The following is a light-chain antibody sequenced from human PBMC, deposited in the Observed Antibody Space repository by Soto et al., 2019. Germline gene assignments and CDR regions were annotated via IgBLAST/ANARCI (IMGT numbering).Light chain of an antibody. CDR3: SSYTSSTTLSVV. Sequence: QSALTQPASVSGSPGQSITISCTGTSSDVGGYNYVSWYQQHPGKAPKLMIYGVTNRPSGVSNRFSGSKSGNTASLTISGLQAEDEADYYCSSYTSSTTLSVVFGGGTKRPS. J-gene: IGLJ2*01. V-gene: IGLV2-14*01. CDR1: SSDVGGYNY. CDR2: GVT.